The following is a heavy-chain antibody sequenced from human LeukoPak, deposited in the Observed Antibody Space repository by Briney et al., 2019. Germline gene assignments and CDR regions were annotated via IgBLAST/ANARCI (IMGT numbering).Heavy chain of an antibody. V-gene: IGHV3-64*01. J-gene: IGHJ4*02. CDR3: ARGLRAVTHYFDY. CDR2: ISSNGGST. CDR1: GFTFSSYA. D-gene: IGHD4-17*01. Sequence: GGSLRLSCAASGFTFSSYAMHWVRQAPGRGLEYVSAISSNGGSTYYANSVKGRFTISRDNSKNTLYLQMNSLRAEDTAVYYCARGLRAVTHYFDYWGQGTLVTVSS.